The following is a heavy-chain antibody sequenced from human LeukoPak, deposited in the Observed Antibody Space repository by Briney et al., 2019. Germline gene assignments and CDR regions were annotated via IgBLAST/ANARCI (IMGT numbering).Heavy chain of an antibody. CDR2: INHGGST. D-gene: IGHD4/OR15-4a*01. J-gene: IGHJ4*02. Sequence: SETLSLTCAVYGGSLSGYYWSWIRQSPGKGLEWVGEINHGGSTNYNPSLKSRVTMSVDTSKNHFSLKLSSVTAADTAVYFCAREGRMSMGIEYWGQGTLVTVSS. CDR3: AREGRMSMGIEY. V-gene: IGHV4-34*01. CDR1: GGSLSGYY.